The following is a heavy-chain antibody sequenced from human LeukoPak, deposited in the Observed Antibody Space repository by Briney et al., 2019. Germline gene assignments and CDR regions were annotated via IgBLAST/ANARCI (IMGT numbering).Heavy chain of an antibody. V-gene: IGHV3-23*01. CDR3: AKTDGVAAADY. J-gene: IGHJ4*02. D-gene: IGHD6-13*01. CDR1: GFTFSSYW. CDR2: ISSGGDGR. Sequence: GGSLRLSCAASGFTFSSYWMHWVRQAPGKGLEWISGISSGGDGRNYADSVKGRFTISRDNSKNTLYLQMNSLRAEDTATFYCAKTDGVAAADYWGQGTLVTVSS.